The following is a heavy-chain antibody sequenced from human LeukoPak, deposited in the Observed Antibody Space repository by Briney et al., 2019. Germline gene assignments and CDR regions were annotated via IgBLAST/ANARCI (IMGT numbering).Heavy chain of an antibody. D-gene: IGHD2-2*01. V-gene: IGHV1-2*02. J-gene: IGHJ4*02. Sequence: ASVKVSCKASGYTFTGYYMHWVRQAPGQGLEWMGWINPNSGGTNYAQKFQGRVTMTRDTSISTAYMELSRLRSDDTAVYYCARVGCSSTSCYGPPFDYWGQGTLVTVSS. CDR3: ARVGCSSTSCYGPPFDY. CDR1: GYTFTGYY. CDR2: INPNSGGT.